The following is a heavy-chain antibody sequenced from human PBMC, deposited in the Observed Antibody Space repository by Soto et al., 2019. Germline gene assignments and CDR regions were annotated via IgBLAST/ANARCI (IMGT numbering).Heavy chain of an antibody. CDR1: GGSISSSSHH. Sequence: SETLSLTCTVSGGSISSSSHHWAWIRQPPGKGLEWIGSIYYNGDTNHNPSLKSRVTISVDTSKNQFSLRLNSVTAADTAVYYCAGPYRVTYEYWGHGTLVTVSS. CDR2: IYYNGDT. CDR3: AGPYRVTYEY. J-gene: IGHJ4*01. V-gene: IGHV4-39*07. D-gene: IGHD4-4*01.